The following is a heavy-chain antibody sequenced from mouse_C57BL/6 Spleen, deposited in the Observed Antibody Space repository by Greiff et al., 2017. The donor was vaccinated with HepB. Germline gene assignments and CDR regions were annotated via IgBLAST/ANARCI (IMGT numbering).Heavy chain of an antibody. J-gene: IGHJ3*01. CDR3: AREGGYDAFAY. CDR1: GYAFTNYL. Sequence: VQLQESGAELVRPGTSVKVSCKASGYAFTNYLIEWVKQRPGQGLEWIGVINPGSGGTNYNEKFKGKATLTADKSSSTAYMQLSSLTSEDSAVYFCAREGGYDAFAYWGQGTLVTVSA. D-gene: IGHD2-2*01. CDR2: INPGSGGT. V-gene: IGHV1-54*01.